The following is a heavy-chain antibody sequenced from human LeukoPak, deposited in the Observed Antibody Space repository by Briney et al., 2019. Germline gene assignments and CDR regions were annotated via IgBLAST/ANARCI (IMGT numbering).Heavy chain of an antibody. J-gene: IGHJ4*02. CDR3: ATNCGYFSFDY. CDR2: IHLEGSEK. Sequence: GGSLRLSCAASGFTFSSYWMTWVRQAPGKGLEWVANIHLEGSEKYYADSVKGRFTISRDNAKNSLYLQMNRLRAEDTAVYYCATNCGYFSFDYWGQGTLVTVSS. CDR1: GFTFSSYW. V-gene: IGHV3-7*01. D-gene: IGHD3-22*01.